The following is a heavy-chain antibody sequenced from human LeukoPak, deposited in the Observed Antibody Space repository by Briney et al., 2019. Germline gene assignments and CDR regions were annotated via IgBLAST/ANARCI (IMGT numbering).Heavy chain of an antibody. Sequence: GGSLRLSCAASGFTFNNAWMSWVRQAPGKGLEWVGRLKSTTDGGTTDYAAPAKGRLTISRDDSKNTLYLQMDSLKTEDTGVYYCATVYSGSYYLDHWGQGTLVTVSS. CDR1: GFTFNNAW. D-gene: IGHD1-26*01. CDR3: ATVYSGSYYLDH. J-gene: IGHJ4*02. V-gene: IGHV3-15*01. CDR2: LKSTTDGGTT.